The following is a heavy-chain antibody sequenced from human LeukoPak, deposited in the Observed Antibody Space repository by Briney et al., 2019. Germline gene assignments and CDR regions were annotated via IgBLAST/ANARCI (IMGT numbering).Heavy chain of an antibody. Sequence: QPGRSLRRSCAASGFTFSSYAMHWVRQAPGKGLEWVAVISYDGSNKYYADSVKGRFTISRDNSKNTLYLQMNSLRAEDTAVYYCARGPRDIVVVPAAMKAYYFDYWGQGTLVTVSS. CDR2: ISYDGSNK. D-gene: IGHD2-2*01. CDR1: GFTFSSYA. CDR3: ARGPRDIVVVPAAMKAYYFDY. J-gene: IGHJ4*02. V-gene: IGHV3-30-3*01.